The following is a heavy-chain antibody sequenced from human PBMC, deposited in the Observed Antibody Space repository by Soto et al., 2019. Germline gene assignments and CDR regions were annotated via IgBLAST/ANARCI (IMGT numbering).Heavy chain of an antibody. D-gene: IGHD6-13*01. Sequence: GGSLRLSCAASGFTFSSYWMSWVRQAPGKGLEWVANIKQDGSEKYYVDSVKGRFTISRDNAKNSLYLQMNSLRAEDTAVYYCARASSSWYGSYYYGMDVWGQGTTVTVSS. J-gene: IGHJ6*02. V-gene: IGHV3-7*01. CDR2: IKQDGSEK. CDR3: ARASSSWYGSYYYGMDV. CDR1: GFTFSSYW.